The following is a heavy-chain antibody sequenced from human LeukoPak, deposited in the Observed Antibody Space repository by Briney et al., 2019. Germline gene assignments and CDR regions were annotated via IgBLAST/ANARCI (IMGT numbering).Heavy chain of an antibody. D-gene: IGHD1-1*01. V-gene: IGHV4-30-2*01. J-gene: IGHJ5*02. CDR2: IFQSGST. CDR1: GGSISSGGYS. CDR3: ARVGSDWNDVRYNWFDP. Sequence: SETLSLTCAVSGGSISSGGYSRSWIRQPPGKGLEWIGYIFQSGSTYYNPSLKSRVTISVDRSKNQFSLKLSSVTAADTAVYYCARVGSDWNDVRYNWFDPWGQGTLVTVSS.